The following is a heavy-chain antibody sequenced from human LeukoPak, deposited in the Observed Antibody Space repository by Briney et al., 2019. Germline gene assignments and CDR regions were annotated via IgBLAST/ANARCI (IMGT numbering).Heavy chain of an antibody. CDR3: VRGPQLVWGLLPFDY. CDR1: GGSISSYY. CDR2: IYTSGST. J-gene: IGHJ4*02. Sequence: SETLSLTCTVSGGSISSYYWSWIRQPAGKGLEWIGRIYTSGSTNYNPSLKSRVTMSVDTSKNQFSLKLSSVTAADTAVYYCVRGPQLVWGLLPFDYWGQGTLVTVSS. V-gene: IGHV4-4*07. D-gene: IGHD1-26*01.